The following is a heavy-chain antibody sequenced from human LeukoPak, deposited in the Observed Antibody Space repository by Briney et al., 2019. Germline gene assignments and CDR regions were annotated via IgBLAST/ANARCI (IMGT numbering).Heavy chain of an antibody. CDR2: IIPILGIA. V-gene: IGHV1-69*02. CDR1: GGTFSSYT. Sequence: ASVKVSCKASGGTFSSYTISWVRQAPGQGLEWMGRIIPILGIANYAQKFQGRVTITADKSTSTAYMELSSLRSEDTAVYYCLRALRWLHPNWFDPWGQGTLVTVSS. J-gene: IGHJ5*02. CDR3: LRALRWLHPNWFDP. D-gene: IGHD5-12*01.